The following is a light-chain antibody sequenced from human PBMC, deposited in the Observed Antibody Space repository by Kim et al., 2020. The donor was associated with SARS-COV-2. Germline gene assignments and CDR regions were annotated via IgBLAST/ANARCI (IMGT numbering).Light chain of an antibody. J-gene: IGLJ2*01. CDR2: LNSDGSH. Sequence: ATVKVTCPRSSGHSSYAIAVHQQQPEKGPRYLMKLNSDGSHSKGDGIPDRFSGSSSGAERYLTISSLQSEDEADYYCQTWGTGTVVFGGGTQLTVL. V-gene: IGLV4-69*01. CDR1: SGHSSYA. CDR3: QTWGTGTVV.